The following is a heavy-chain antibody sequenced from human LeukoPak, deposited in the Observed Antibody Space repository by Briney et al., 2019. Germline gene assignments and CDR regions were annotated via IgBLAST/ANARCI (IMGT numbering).Heavy chain of an antibody. CDR1: GFTVGSNS. CDR3: AREAPGAKIDY. D-gene: IGHD1-26*01. V-gene: IGHV3-53*01. CDR2: IYSGGST. Sequence: GGSLRLSCAASGFTVGSNSMSWVRQAPGKGLEWVSVIYSGGSTYYADSVKGRFTISRDNSKNTLYLQMNSLRAEDTAVYYCAREAPGAKIDYWGQGTLVTVSS. J-gene: IGHJ4*02.